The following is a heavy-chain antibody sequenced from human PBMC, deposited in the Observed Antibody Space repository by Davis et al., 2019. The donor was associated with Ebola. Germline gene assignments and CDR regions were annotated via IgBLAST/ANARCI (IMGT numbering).Heavy chain of an antibody. CDR3: ARGGPYYDYIWGSYRYDY. Sequence: PGGSLRLSCAASGFTFSSYWMSWVRRAPGKGLEWVANIKQDGSEKYYVDSVKGRFTISRDNAKNSLYLQMKSLRAEDTAVYYCARGGPYYDYIWGSYRYDYWGQGILVNVSS. CDR2: IKQDGSEK. D-gene: IGHD3-16*02. V-gene: IGHV3-7*01. CDR1: GFTFSSYW. J-gene: IGHJ4*02.